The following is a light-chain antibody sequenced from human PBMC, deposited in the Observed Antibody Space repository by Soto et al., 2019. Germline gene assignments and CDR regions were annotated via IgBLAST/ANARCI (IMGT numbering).Light chain of an antibody. V-gene: IGKV3-11*01. J-gene: IGKJ5*01. CDR2: DAS. CDR3: QQRSIWIT. Sequence: EIVMTQSPATLSVSPGERATLSCRASQSVSSHLVWYQQRPGQAPRLLIYDASNRATGIPARFSGSGSGTDFTLTISSLEPEDFAVYYCQQRSIWITFGQGTRLEIK. CDR1: QSVSSH.